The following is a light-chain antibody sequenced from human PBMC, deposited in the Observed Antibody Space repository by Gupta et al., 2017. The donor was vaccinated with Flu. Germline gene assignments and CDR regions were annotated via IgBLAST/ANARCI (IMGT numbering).Light chain of an antibody. CDR1: QFIGDY. CDR2: DAS. Sequence: DLQMTQSPSSLSASVGDRVTITCQPSQFIGDYLNWYQQKPGKAPRLLMDDASNLEAGVPSRCSGSGSGTDCSFTISSLQPEDVATYYCQQYNNLPHSFGQGTKLEIK. CDR3: QQYNNLPHS. V-gene: IGKV1-33*01. J-gene: IGKJ2*03.